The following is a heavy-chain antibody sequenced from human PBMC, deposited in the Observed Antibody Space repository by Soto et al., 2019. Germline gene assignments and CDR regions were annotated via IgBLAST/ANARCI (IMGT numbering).Heavy chain of an antibody. CDR2: SYYSGST. J-gene: IGHJ5*02. D-gene: IGHD4-17*01. V-gene: IGHV4-59*01. CDR1: GGSISRYY. Sequence: QVQLQESGPGLVKPSETLSLTCTVSGGSISRYYWSWIRQPPGKGLEWIGYSYYSGSTNYNPSLKSRVTIAVDTCKNRCSLRLSSVTAADTAVYYCAGDFDYGDYGGWFDHWCEGTLMTVSS. CDR3: AGDFDYGDYGGWFDH.